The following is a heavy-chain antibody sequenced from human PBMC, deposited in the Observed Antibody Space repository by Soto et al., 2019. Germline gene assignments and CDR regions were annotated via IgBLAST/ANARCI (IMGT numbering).Heavy chain of an antibody. D-gene: IGHD5-12*01. CDR1: GGTFSSYA. J-gene: IGHJ4*02. CDR3: ARAQGYSGYDGLSN. CDR2: IIPIFGTA. Sequence: QVQLVQSGAEVKKPGSSVKVSCKASGGTFSSYAISWVRQAPGQGLEWMGGIIPIFGTANYAQKFQGRVTITADESTSTAYMELISLRSEDTAVYYCARAQGYSGYDGLSNWGQGTLVTVSS. V-gene: IGHV1-69*12.